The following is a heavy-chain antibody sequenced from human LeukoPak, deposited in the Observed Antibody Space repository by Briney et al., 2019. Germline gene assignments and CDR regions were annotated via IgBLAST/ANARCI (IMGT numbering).Heavy chain of an antibody. V-gene: IGHV1-2*02. CDR2: INPKSDYT. J-gene: IGHJ4*02. D-gene: IGHD4-17*01. Sequence: ASVTVSFKASGYTFTDYYMHWVRQAPGQGLEWMGWINPKSDYTNYAQKFQGRVTMTRDTSISTAYMELSRLRSDDTAVYYCARVKGLYGDYGEIDYWGQGTLVTVPS. CDR1: GYTFTDYY. CDR3: ARVKGLYGDYGEIDY.